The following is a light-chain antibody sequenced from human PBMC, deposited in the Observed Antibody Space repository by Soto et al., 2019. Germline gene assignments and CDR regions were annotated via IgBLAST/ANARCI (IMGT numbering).Light chain of an antibody. V-gene: IGKV1-5*03. Sequence: DIQMTQSPATLSASVGDRVTIGCRASQSISGWLAWYQQKPGKDPKLLIYKASILQSGVPSRFSGSASATEFTLTISSLQPEDFASYYCQQYETFPLTFCGGTKV. CDR2: KAS. J-gene: IGKJ4*01. CDR3: QQYETFPLT. CDR1: QSISGW.